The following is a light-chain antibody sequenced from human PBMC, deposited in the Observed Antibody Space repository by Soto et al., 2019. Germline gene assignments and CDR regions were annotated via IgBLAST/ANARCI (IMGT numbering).Light chain of an antibody. CDR3: QQYDNWPLT. CDR1: QSVDSN. J-gene: IGKJ4*01. CDR2: GAS. V-gene: IGKV3D-15*01. Sequence: IVMTQSPATLSVSPGERATLSCRASQSVDSNLAWYQQKPGQAPRLLIFGASTRATGIPARFSGSGSGTDFPLTISSLQSEDFGVYFCQQYDNWPLTFGGGTKVEIQ.